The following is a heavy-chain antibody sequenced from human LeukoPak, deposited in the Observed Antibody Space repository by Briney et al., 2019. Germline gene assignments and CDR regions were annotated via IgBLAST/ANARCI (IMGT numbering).Heavy chain of an antibody. CDR2: ISYDGSNK. CDR3: ARDSTLTGYSDY. CDR1: GFTFSSYA. Sequence: PGGSLRLSCAASGFTFSSYAMHWVRWAPGKGLEWVAVISYDGSNKYYADSVKGRFTISRDNAKNTLYLQMNSLRAEDTAVYYCARDSTLTGYSDYWGQGTLVTVSS. J-gene: IGHJ4*02. V-gene: IGHV3-30*01. D-gene: IGHD3-9*01.